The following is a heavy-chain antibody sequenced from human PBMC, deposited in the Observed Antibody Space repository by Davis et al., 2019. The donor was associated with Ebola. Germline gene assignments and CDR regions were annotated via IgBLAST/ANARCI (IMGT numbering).Heavy chain of an antibody. V-gene: IGHV4-59*01. D-gene: IGHD6-13*01. CDR2: IYYSGST. J-gene: IGHJ5*02. CDR1: GFTFNTYA. Sequence: ESLRISCAASGFTFNTYAMSWIRQPPGKGLEWIGYIYYSGSTNYNPSLKSRVTISVDTSKNQFSLKLSSVTAADTAVYYCARIPTAAKPFDPWGPGILVTVSS. CDR3: ARIPTAAKPFDP.